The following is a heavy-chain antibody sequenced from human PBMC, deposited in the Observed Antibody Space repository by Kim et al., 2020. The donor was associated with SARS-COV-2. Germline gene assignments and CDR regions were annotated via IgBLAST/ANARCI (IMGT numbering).Heavy chain of an antibody. D-gene: IGHD3-22*01. CDR2: IVVGSGNT. CDR3: AAVGYYDSSHLGWFDP. V-gene: IGHV1-58*01. J-gene: IGHJ5*02. CDR1: GFSFTNSA. Sequence: SVKVSCKASGFSFTNSAVQWARQARGQRLEWIGWIVVGSGNTNYAQKFQERVTITRDMSKSTAYMQLSSLRSEDTAVYYCAAVGYYDSSHLGWFDPWGQGTLVTVSS.